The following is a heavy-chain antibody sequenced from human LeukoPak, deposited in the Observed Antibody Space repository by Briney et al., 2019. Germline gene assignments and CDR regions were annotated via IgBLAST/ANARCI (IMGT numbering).Heavy chain of an antibody. CDR2: ISAYNGNT. D-gene: IGHD1-1*01. V-gene: IGHV1-18*01. J-gene: IGHJ4*02. Sequence: ASVKVSCKASGYTFTSYGISWVRQAPGQGLEWMGWISAYNGNTNYAQKLQGRVTMTTDTSTSTAYMELRSLRSDDTAVYYCARDHRTTINTLPSKYWGQGTLVTVSS. CDR3: ARDHRTTINTLPSKY. CDR1: GYTFTSYG.